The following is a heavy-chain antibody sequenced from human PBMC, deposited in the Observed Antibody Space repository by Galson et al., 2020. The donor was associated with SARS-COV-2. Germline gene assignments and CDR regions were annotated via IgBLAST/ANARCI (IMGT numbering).Heavy chain of an antibody. CDR2: ITESGSNT. V-gene: IGHV3-23*01. J-gene: IGHJ4*02. CDR3: AKDLQSSSALYLFDY. D-gene: IGHD6-19*01. CDR1: GLTFSNYA. Sequence: TGGSLRLSCAASGLTFSNYAMSWVRQAPGKGLEWVSSITESGSNTYHADSVKGRFTISRDNPKNTLYLQMNSLRVEDTAVYYCAKDLQSSSALYLFDYWGQGILVTVSS.